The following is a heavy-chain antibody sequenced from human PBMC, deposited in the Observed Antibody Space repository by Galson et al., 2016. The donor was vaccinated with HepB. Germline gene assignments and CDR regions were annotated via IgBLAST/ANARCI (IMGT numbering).Heavy chain of an antibody. V-gene: IGHV3-73*01. CDR3: TRTGGDNSRAWFDS. D-gene: IGHD2/OR15-2a*01. CDR1: GFTFSGSA. CDR2: VRSKANNYAP. Sequence: SLRLSCAASGFTFSGSAPHWVRQASGSGLEWVGRVRSKANNYAPTYGVSVKGRFTISRDDSRSTAYLQMNRLKVEDTAVYYCTRTGGDNSRAWFDSWGQGTLVTVSS. J-gene: IGHJ5*01.